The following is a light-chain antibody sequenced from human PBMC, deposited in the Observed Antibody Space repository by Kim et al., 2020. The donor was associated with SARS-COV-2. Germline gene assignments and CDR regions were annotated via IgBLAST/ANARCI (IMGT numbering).Light chain of an antibody. CDR1: DSDVSGYNY. J-gene: IGLJ3*02. Sequence: GLSLTISCTGTDSDVSGYNYVSWYQQHPGKALKLMFYDVSYRPSGVSNRFSGSKSGNTASLTISGLQAEDEADYYCSSYTSNSILEFGGGTQLTAL. V-gene: IGLV2-14*03. CDR3: SSYTSNSILE. CDR2: DVS.